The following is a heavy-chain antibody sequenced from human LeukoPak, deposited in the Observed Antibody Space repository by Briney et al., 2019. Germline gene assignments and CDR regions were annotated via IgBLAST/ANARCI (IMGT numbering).Heavy chain of an antibody. CDR1: GGTFSSYA. CDR3: ARGTYYYDSSGYYFDY. CDR2: IITILGIA. D-gene: IGHD3-22*01. V-gene: IGHV1-69*04. J-gene: IGHJ4*02. Sequence: SVKVSCKASGGTFSSYAISWVRQGPGQGLEWMGRIITILGIANYAQKFQGRVTITADKSTSTAYMELSSLRSEDTAVYYCARGTYYYDSSGYYFDYWGQGTLVTVFS.